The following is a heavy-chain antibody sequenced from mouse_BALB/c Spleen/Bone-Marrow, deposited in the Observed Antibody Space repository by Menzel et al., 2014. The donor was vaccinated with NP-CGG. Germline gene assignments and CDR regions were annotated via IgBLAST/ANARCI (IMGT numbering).Heavy chain of an antibody. CDR1: GYTFTSYY. CDR2: IYPGDGST. D-gene: IGHD2-13*01. Sequence: QVQLQQSGPELVKPGASLKMSCKASGYTFTSYYIHWVKQRPGQGLEWIGWIYPGDGSTKYNEKFKGKTTLTADKSSSTAYMLLSSLTSEDSAIDFCAESYGDGGWYFDVWGAGTTVTVSS. CDR3: AESYGDGGWYFDV. J-gene: IGHJ1*01. V-gene: IGHV1S56*01.